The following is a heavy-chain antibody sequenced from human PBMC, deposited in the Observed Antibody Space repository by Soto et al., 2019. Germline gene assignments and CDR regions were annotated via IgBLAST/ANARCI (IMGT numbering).Heavy chain of an antibody. CDR1: GFTFSSYG. Sequence: GGSLRLSCAASGFTFSSYGMHWVRQAPGKGLEWVAVISYDGSRQFYADSVKGRFTISRDNSKNTLYLQMNSLSAEDTALYYCVKDRDSHCTGARCYSYYFDYWGLGTLVTVSS. CDR3: VKDRDSHCTGARCYSYYFDY. D-gene: IGHD2-15*01. CDR2: ISYDGSRQ. J-gene: IGHJ4*02. V-gene: IGHV3-30*18.